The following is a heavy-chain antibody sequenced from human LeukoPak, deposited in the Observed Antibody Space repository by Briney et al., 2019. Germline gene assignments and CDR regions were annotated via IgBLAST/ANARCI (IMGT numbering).Heavy chain of an antibody. CDR2: INHSGST. J-gene: IGHJ4*02. D-gene: IGHD3-22*01. CDR1: GGSFSGYY. CDR3: ARRGYYDSSGYSYDY. V-gene: IGHV4-34*01. Sequence: PSETLSLTCAVYGGSFSGYYWSWIRQPPGKGLEWIGEINHSGSTNYNPSLKSRVTISVDTSKNQFSLKLSSVTAADTAVYYCARRGYYDSSGYSYDYWGQGTLVTVSS.